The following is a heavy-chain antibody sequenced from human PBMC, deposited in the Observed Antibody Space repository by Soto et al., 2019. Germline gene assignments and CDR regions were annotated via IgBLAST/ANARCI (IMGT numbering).Heavy chain of an antibody. V-gene: IGHV4-30-4*01. CDR1: GGSISSGDYY. D-gene: IGHD3-10*01. Sequence: TSETLSLTCTVSGGSISSGDYYWSWIRQPPGKGLEWIGYIYYSGSTYYNPSLKSRVTISVDTSKNQFSLKLSSVTAADTAVYYCARGAASGRLLYWFDPWGQGTLVTVSS. CDR2: IYYSGST. CDR3: ARGAASGRLLYWFDP. J-gene: IGHJ5*02.